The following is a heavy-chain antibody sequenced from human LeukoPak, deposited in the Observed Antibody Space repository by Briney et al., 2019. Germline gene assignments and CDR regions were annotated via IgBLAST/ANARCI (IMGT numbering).Heavy chain of an antibody. J-gene: IGHJ6*03. V-gene: IGHV1-69*13. CDR2: IIPIFGTA. D-gene: IGHD3-22*01. Sequence: ASVKVSCKASGGTFSSYAISWVRQAPGQGLEWMGGIIPIFGTANYAQKFQGRVTITADESTSTAYMELSSLRSEDTAVYYCAREHYYDSSGYYGYYYMDVWGKGTTVTISS. CDR3: AREHYYDSSGYYGYYYMDV. CDR1: GGTFSSYA.